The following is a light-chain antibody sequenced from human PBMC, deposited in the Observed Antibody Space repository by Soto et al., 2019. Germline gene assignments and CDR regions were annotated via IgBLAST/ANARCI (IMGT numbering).Light chain of an antibody. CDR3: SSFTSYSTLV. J-gene: IGLJ2*01. Sequence: QSALTQPASVSGSPGQSITISCTGTSRDVGGYSYVSWYQQHPGKAPKLMIYDVNNRPSGVSDRFSGSKSGNTAYLTISGLQAEDESDYDCSSFTSYSTLVFGGGTQLTVL. V-gene: IGLV2-14*03. CDR1: SRDVGGYSY. CDR2: DVN.